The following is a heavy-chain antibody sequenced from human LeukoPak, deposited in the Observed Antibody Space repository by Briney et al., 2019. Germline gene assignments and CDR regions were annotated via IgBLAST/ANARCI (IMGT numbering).Heavy chain of an antibody. Sequence: ASVKVSCKASGYTCSGYYIHWVRQAPGQGLEWMGWINPSSGATRYAQKFQDRVTMSSDTSITTAYMDLSRLRSDDTAVYYCTKDQGIAVAGTDWGQGTMVTVSS. CDR3: TKDQGIAVAGTD. J-gene: IGHJ3*01. D-gene: IGHD6-19*01. CDR1: GYTCSGYY. V-gene: IGHV1-2*02. CDR2: INPSSGAT.